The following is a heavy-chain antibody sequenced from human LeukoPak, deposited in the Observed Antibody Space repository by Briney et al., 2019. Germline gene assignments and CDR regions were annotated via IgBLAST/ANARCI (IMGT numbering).Heavy chain of an antibody. CDR3: AKDTGTSRNYIALVAATHF. CDR2: ISSSGYNT. V-gene: IGHV3-23*01. Sequence: GGSLRLSCAASGFIFSSYAMSWVRQAPGKGLEWVSGISSSGYNTYHADSVKGRFTISRDNSKNTLYLLMNSLRAEDTAVYYCAKDTGTSRNYIALVAATHFWGQGTPLTVSS. CDR1: GFIFSSYA. D-gene: IGHD2-15*01. J-gene: IGHJ4*02.